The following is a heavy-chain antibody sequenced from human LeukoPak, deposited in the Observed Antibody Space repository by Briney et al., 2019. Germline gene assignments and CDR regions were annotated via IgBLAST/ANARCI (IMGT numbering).Heavy chain of an antibody. CDR2: ISGSSSII. V-gene: IGHV3-48*02. Sequence: TGGSLRLSCAGTGFTFSSYSMNWVRQAPGKGLEWVSYISGSSSIIYNADSVKGRFTISRDNAKNSLYLQMNSLRDEDTAMYYCARVDGGFDIWGQGTMVTVSS. CDR3: ARVDGGFDI. CDR1: GFTFSSYS. J-gene: IGHJ3*02.